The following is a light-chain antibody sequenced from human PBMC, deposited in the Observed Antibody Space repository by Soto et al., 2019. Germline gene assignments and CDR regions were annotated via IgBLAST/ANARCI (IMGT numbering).Light chain of an antibody. CDR3: CAFAGTSTS. J-gene: IGLJ1*01. V-gene: IGLV2-11*01. Sequence: QSALTQPRSVSGSPGQSVTISCTGTSSDVGGYNYVSWYQQHPGKAPKLMIYDVTKRPSGVPDRFSGSKSGNTASLSISGLQAEEEADYYCCAFAGTSTSFGTGTKLTVL. CDR1: SSDVGGYNY. CDR2: DVT.